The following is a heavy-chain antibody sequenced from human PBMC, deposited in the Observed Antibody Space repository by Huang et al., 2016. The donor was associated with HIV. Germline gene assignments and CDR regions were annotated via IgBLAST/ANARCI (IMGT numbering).Heavy chain of an antibody. V-gene: IGHV1-18*04. J-gene: IGHJ4*02. D-gene: IGHD3-16*01. CDR1: GYKFHIYE. CDR3: ARTKGEFDF. Sequence: QIHLVRSGPEVKQPGASVKVSCKASGYKFHIYEITWVRQTPGQGLEWMGWISGDNVSTRFAQKFQDRLTMTTDVSTSTAYLELRSLRLDDTAVYYCARTKGEFDFWGQGALVTVSS. CDR2: ISGDNVST.